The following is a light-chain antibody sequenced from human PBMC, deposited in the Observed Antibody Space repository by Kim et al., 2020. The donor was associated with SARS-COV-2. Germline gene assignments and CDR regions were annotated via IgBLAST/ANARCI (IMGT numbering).Light chain of an antibody. J-gene: IGKJ1*01. CDR2: GAS. CDR1: QSVSSN. CDR3: QQYNSWLTWT. V-gene: IGKV3-15*01. Sequence: SSRERATLSCRASQSVSSNLAWSQQKPGQAPRLLIYGASTRDACIPARFSGSGSGTEFTLTISSLQSEDFAVYYCQQYNSWLTWTFGQGTKVDIK.